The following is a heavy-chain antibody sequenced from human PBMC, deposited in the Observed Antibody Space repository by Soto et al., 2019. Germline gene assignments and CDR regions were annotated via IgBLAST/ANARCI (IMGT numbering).Heavy chain of an antibody. J-gene: IGHJ4*02. Sequence: QVQLVQSGAEVKKPGASVKVSCKTSGYTFTGYYMHLVRQAPGQGLEWMGWINPNSGGTHYAQKFQAWVTMTRDTSTTTAYMEVSNLSSDDTAGYWCARGRRTLYSGTGYVDYWGQGTLVTVSS. V-gene: IGHV1-2*04. CDR3: ARGRRTLYSGTGYVDY. D-gene: IGHD1-26*01. CDR1: GYTFTGYY. CDR2: INPNSGGT.